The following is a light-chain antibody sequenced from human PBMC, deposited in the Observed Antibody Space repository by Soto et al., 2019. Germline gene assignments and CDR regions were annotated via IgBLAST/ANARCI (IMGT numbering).Light chain of an antibody. CDR3: QQYSRSPVT. CDR2: GAS. J-gene: IGKJ3*01. V-gene: IGKV3-20*01. Sequence: DIVLTQSPGTLSLSPGERATLSCRASQGVSANHLTWYQQKPGQAPRLLMCGASTRATGIPDRCSGSGSGTDFTRTISRLEPEDCAVYCCQQYSRSPVTCGPGTKVDI. CDR1: QGVSANH.